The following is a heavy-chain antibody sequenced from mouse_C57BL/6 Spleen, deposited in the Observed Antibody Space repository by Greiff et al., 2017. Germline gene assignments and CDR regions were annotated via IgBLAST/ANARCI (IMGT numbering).Heavy chain of an antibody. Sequence: QVQLQQPGTELVKPGASVKLSCKASGYTFTSYWMPWVKQRPGQGLEWIGNINPSNGGTNYNEKFKSKATLTVDKSSSTAYMQLSSLTSEDSAVYYCARGGGVRPGYFEVWGTGTTVTVSS. CDR1: GYTFTSYW. V-gene: IGHV1-53*01. D-gene: IGHD2-14*01. CDR3: ARGGGVRPGYFEV. J-gene: IGHJ1*03. CDR2: INPSNGGT.